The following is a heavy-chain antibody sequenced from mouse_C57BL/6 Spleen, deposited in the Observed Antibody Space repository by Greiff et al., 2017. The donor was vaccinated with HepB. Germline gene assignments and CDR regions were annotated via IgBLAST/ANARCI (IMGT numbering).Heavy chain of an antibody. V-gene: IGHV1-64*01. Sequence: QVQLQQPGAELVKPGASVKLSCKASGYTFTSYWMHWVKQRPGQGLEWIGMIHPNSGSTNYNEKFKSKATLTVDKSSSTAYMQLSSLTSEDSAVYYCARSDGYYVHFDVWGTGTTVTVSS. D-gene: IGHD2-3*01. CDR1: GYTFTSYW. J-gene: IGHJ1*03. CDR2: IHPNSGST. CDR3: ARSDGYYVHFDV.